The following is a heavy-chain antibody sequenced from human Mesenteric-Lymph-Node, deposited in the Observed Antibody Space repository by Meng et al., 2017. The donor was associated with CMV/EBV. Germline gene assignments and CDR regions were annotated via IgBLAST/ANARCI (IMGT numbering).Heavy chain of an antibody. Sequence: ASVKVSCKASGYTFTSFGISWVRQAPGQGLEWMGRISTHNGNTKYTQTLQGRVTMTTDTSTNTAYMKLRSLRSDDTAVYYCARDLSDMVIVYGMDVWGQGTTVTVSS. D-gene: IGHD2/OR15-2a*01. CDR1: GYTFTSFG. CDR2: ISTHNGNT. CDR3: ARDLSDMVIVYGMDV. V-gene: IGHV1-18*01. J-gene: IGHJ6*02.